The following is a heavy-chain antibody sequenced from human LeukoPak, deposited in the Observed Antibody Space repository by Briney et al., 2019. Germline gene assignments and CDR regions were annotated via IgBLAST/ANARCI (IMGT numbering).Heavy chain of an antibody. Sequence: SETLSLTCTVSGGSISSSSYYWGWIRQPPGKGLEWIGSIYYSGSTNYNPSLKSRVTISVDTSKNQFSLKLSSVTAADTAVYYCGAGDTAMVFDYWGQGTLVTVSS. CDR3: GAGDTAMVFDY. J-gene: IGHJ4*02. CDR2: IYYSGST. CDR1: GGSISSSSYY. V-gene: IGHV4-39*07. D-gene: IGHD5-18*01.